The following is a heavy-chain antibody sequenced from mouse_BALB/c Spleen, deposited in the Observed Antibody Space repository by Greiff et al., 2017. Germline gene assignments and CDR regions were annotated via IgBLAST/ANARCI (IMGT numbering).Heavy chain of an antibody. CDR2: IYPYNGGT. V-gene: IGHV1S29*02. CDR3: AREGSTMIFAY. Sequence: EVQLQQSGPELVKPGASVKISCKASGYTFTDYNMHWVKQSHGKSLEWIGYIYPYNGGTGYNQKFKSKATLTVDNSSSTAYMQLSSLTSEDSAVYFCAREGSTMIFAYWGQGTLVTVSA. J-gene: IGHJ3*01. D-gene: IGHD2-4*01. CDR1: GYTFTDYN.